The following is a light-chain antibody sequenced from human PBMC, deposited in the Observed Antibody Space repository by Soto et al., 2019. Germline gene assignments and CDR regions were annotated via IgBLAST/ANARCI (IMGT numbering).Light chain of an antibody. CDR1: QGISSY. Sequence: DIQLTQSPSFLSASVGDRVTITCRAGQGISSYLALYQQKPGKAPNLLIYDASNLETGVPSRFSGGGSGTHFTFTISNLQPEDIATYYCQQYDNLPPTWTFGQGTKVDIK. CDR3: QQYDNLPPTWT. CDR2: DAS. V-gene: IGKV1-33*01. J-gene: IGKJ1*01.